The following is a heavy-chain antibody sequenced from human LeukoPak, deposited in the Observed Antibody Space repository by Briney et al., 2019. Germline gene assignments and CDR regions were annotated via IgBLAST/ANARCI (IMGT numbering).Heavy chain of an antibody. CDR3: AGHPNDYGDPSIDY. D-gene: IGHD4-17*01. J-gene: IGHJ4*02. Sequence: GGSLRLSCAASGFTFSSYEMNWVRQAPGKGLEWVSYITSSGSNKYYADSVRGRFTISRDNAKNSLYLQMNSLRAEDTAVYYCAGHPNDYGDPSIDYWGQGTLVTVSS. CDR2: ITSSGSNK. V-gene: IGHV3-48*03. CDR1: GFTFSSYE.